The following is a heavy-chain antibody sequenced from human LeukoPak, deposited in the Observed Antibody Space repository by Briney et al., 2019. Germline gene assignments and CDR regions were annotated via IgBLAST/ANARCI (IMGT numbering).Heavy chain of an antibody. CDR1: GGSISSYY. J-gene: IGHJ3*02. Sequence: SETLSLTCTVSGGSISSYYWSWIRQPPGKGLEWIGYIYYSGSTNYNPSLKSRVTISVDTSKNQFSLKLSSVTAADTAVYYCARQWNSDASDIWGQGTMVTVSS. V-gene: IGHV4-59*08. CDR2: IYYSGST. CDR3: ARQWNSDASDI. D-gene: IGHD1-1*01.